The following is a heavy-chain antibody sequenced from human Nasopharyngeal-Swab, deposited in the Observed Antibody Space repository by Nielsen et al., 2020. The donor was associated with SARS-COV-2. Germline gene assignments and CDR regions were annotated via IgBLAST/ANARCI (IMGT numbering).Heavy chain of an antibody. D-gene: IGHD5/OR15-5a*01. CDR2: IYSSGNT. V-gene: IGHV4-30-4*01. Sequence: WIRQPPGKGLEWVGNIYSSGNTYYNASFKSRLTISLDTSKNQFSLHLSSVTAADTAVYYCARDAGGVYGAFDIWGQGTVVTVSS. J-gene: IGHJ3*02. CDR3: ARDAGGVYGAFDI.